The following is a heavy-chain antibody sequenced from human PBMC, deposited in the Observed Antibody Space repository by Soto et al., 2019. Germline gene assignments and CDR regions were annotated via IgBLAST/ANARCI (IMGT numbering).Heavy chain of an antibody. Sequence: QVQLVESGGGVVQPGRSLRLSCAASGFSFSSYGMHWVRQAPGKGLEWVALIWYDGSNEYYADSVKGRFSISRDNSNNTLYLQMISLSADDMAVYYCARGTSHYYYAMDVWGQGTTVTVSS. D-gene: IGHD1-1*01. J-gene: IGHJ6*02. V-gene: IGHV3-33*01. CDR3: ARGTSHYYYAMDV. CDR2: IWYDGSNE. CDR1: GFSFSSYG.